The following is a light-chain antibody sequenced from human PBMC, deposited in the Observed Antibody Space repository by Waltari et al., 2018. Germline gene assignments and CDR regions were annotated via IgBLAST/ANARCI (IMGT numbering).Light chain of an antibody. CDR2: KVS. Sequence: SLVHSDGNIYVHWFQQRTGQSPRRLIYKVSNRGSGVPDKFSGSGSGTDFTLKISRVEAEDVGVYYCMQSTHWPPWTFGQGTRVEIQ. J-gene: IGKJ1*01. CDR1: SLVHSDGNIY. CDR3: MQSTHWPPWT. V-gene: IGKV2-30*02.